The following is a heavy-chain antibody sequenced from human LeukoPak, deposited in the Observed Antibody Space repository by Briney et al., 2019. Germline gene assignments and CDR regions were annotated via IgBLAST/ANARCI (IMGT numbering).Heavy chain of an antibody. Sequence: SETLSLTCAVYGGSFSGYYWSWIREPPGTGLEWIGEINHSGSTNYNPSLKSRVTISVDTSKNQFSLKLSSVTAADTAVYYCASTGYCSSTSCPRPGRYWGQGTLVTVSS. V-gene: IGHV4-34*01. CDR3: ASTGYCSSTSCPRPGRY. D-gene: IGHD2-2*01. J-gene: IGHJ4*02. CDR1: GGSFSGYY. CDR2: INHSGST.